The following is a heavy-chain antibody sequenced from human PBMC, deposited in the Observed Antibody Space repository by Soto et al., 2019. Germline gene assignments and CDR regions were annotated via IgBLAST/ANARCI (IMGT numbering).Heavy chain of an antibody. V-gene: IGHV3-30*18. CDR1: GFIFSDYG. J-gene: IGHJ4*02. CDR2: MSYDGSKE. CDR3: AKDGRIAAFDY. D-gene: IGHD6-6*01. Sequence: QVQLVESGGGVVQPGRSLRLSCAASGFIFSDYGMHWVRQAPGKGLEWVALMSYDGSKEYYADSVKGRFTISRDNSKNTLYLQMHSLSAEDSAVYYCAKDGRIAAFDYWGQGTLVIVSS.